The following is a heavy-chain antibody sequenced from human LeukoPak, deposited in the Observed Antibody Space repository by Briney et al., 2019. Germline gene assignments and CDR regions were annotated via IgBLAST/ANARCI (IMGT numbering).Heavy chain of an antibody. CDR2: INHSGYT. D-gene: IGHD4-17*01. Sequence: PSETLSLTCAVSGVSFNDYYWSWARQTPGKGLEWIGEINHSGYTNDSPSLKSRVTLSIDTSRKQFSLNLRSVAVADTGIYYCTRMTTGHDYWGQGTLVTVSS. CDR3: TRMTTGHDY. J-gene: IGHJ4*02. CDR1: GVSFNDYY. V-gene: IGHV4-34*01.